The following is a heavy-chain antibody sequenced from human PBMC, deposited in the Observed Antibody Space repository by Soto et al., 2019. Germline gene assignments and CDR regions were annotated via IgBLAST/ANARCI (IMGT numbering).Heavy chain of an antibody. CDR2: IRNNGIST. CDR3: VKGGTSVSSAGFDY. J-gene: IGHJ4*02. V-gene: IGHV3-64D*06. Sequence: LRLSCSASGFTFSSYSMHWVRQAPGKGLEFVSVIRNNGISTYYADSVKGRFTISRDNSKNTLSLQMRSLRPEDTAVYYCVKGGTSVSSAGFDYWGLGTLVTVSS. CDR1: GFTFSSYS. D-gene: IGHD3-22*01.